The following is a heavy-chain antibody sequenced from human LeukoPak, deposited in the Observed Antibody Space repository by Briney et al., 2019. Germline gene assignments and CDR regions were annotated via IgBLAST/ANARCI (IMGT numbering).Heavy chain of an antibody. CDR3: AKDRSSGYLENDY. D-gene: IGHD3-22*01. Sequence: GGSLRLSCAASGFTFSSYGMHWVRQAPGKGLEWVAVISYDGSNKYYADSVKGRFTISRDNSKNTLYLQMNSLRAEDTAVYYCAKDRSSGYLENDYWGQGTLVTVSS. CDR2: ISYDGSNK. V-gene: IGHV3-30*18. CDR1: GFTFSSYG. J-gene: IGHJ4*02.